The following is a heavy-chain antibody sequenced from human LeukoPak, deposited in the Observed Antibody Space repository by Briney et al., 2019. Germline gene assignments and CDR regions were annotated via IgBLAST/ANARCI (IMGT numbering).Heavy chain of an antibody. Sequence: GASVKVSCKASGYTFTSYWIHWVRQAPGQGLEWMGWMNPNSGDTNSAQRFQGRVTLTRDTSISTAYLELSSLRSDDTAIYYCARDLGSGWIIVDYWGQGTLVTVSS. J-gene: IGHJ4*02. D-gene: IGHD6-19*01. CDR2: MNPNSGDT. CDR3: ARDLGSGWIIVDY. CDR1: GYTFTSYW. V-gene: IGHV1-2*02.